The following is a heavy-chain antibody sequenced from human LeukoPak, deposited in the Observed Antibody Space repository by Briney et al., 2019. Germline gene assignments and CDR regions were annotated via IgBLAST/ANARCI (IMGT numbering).Heavy chain of an antibody. D-gene: IGHD3-22*01. Sequence: PSETLSLTCTVSGGSISSYYWSWIRQPPGKGLEWIGYIYYSGSTNYNPSLKSRVTISVDTSKNQFSLKLSSVTAADTAVYYCARGYDSTPSYYFDYWGQGTLVTVSS. J-gene: IGHJ4*02. V-gene: IGHV4-59*01. CDR1: GGSISSYY. CDR2: IYYSGST. CDR3: ARGYDSTPSYYFDY.